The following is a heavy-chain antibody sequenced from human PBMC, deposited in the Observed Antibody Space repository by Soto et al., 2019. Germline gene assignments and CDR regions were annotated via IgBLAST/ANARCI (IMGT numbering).Heavy chain of an antibody. CDR1: GFTFSSYW. CDR3: ARWGYCSGGSCPYYFDY. V-gene: IGHV3-7*01. Sequence: HPGGSLRLSCAASGFTFSSYWMSWVRQAPGKGLEWVANIKQDGSEKYYVDSVKGRFTISRDNAKNSLYLQMNSLRAEDTAVYYCARWGYCSGGSCPYYFDYWGQGTLVTVSS. J-gene: IGHJ4*02. CDR2: IKQDGSEK. D-gene: IGHD2-15*01.